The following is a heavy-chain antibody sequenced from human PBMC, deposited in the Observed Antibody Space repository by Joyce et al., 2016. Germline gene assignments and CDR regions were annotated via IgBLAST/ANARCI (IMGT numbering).Heavy chain of an antibody. D-gene: IGHD4/OR15-4a*01. V-gene: IGHV3-74*01. Sequence: EVQLVESGGGVVQPGGSLRLSCAASGFIFSNYWMNWVRQAPGKGRVWVSRMTDEGGSTTYADSVKGRFTISRDNAKNTLYLQMNTLRVEDTAVYYCARDTYGAPDYWGQGTLVTVSS. CDR1: GFIFSNYW. CDR2: MTDEGGST. CDR3: ARDTYGAPDY. J-gene: IGHJ4*02.